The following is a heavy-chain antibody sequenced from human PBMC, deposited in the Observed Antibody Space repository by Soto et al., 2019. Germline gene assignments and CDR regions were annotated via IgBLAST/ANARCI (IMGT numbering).Heavy chain of an antibody. CDR2: INPNSGGT. J-gene: IGHJ6*02. CDR1: GYTFTGYY. CDR3: ARSHYDILTGKENYYYYGMDV. D-gene: IGHD3-9*01. Sequence: VASVKVSCKASGYTFTGYYMHWVRQARGQGLEWMGWINPNSGGTNYAQKFQGWVTMTRDTSISTAYMELSRLRSDDTAVYYCARSHYDILTGKENYYYYGMDVWGQGTTVTVSS. V-gene: IGHV1-2*04.